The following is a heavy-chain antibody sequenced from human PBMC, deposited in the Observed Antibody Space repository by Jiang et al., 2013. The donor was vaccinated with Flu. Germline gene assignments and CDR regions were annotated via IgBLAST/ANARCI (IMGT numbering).Heavy chain of an antibody. J-gene: IGHJ4*02. CDR3: ARTADYYDSSGYYYPLFDY. Sequence: PGLVKPSGTLSLTCAVSGGSISSSNWWSWVRQPPGKGLEWIGEIYHSGSTNYNPSLKSRVTISVDKSKNQFSLKLSSVTAADTAVYYCARTADYYDSSGYYYPLFDYWGQGTLVTVSS. D-gene: IGHD3-22*01. CDR2: IYHSGST. V-gene: IGHV4-4*02. CDR1: GGSISSSNW.